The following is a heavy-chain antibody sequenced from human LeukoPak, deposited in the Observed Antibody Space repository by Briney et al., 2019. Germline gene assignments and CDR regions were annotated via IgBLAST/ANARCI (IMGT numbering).Heavy chain of an antibody. CDR1: GFTFSSYA. D-gene: IGHD3-10*01. Sequence: GVSLRLSCAASGFTFSSYAMSWVRQAPGKGLEWVSAISGSGGSTYYADSVKGRFTISRDNSKNTLYLQMNSLRAEDTAVYYCARGSPDYYYMDVWGKGTTVTVSS. CDR2: ISGSGGST. CDR3: ARGSPDYYYMDV. J-gene: IGHJ6*03. V-gene: IGHV3-23*01.